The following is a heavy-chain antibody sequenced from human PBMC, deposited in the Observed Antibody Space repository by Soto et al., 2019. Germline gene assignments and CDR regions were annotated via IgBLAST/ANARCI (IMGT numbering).Heavy chain of an antibody. Sequence: GGSLRLSCAASGFTFSNAWMSWVRQAPGKGLEWVGRIKSKTDGGTTDYAAPVKGRFTISRDDSKNTLYLQMNSLKTGDTAVYYCTTLYDFWSGFDYWGQGTLVTVSS. CDR1: GFTFSNAW. V-gene: IGHV3-15*01. D-gene: IGHD3-3*01. CDR2: IKSKTDGGTT. CDR3: TTLYDFWSGFDY. J-gene: IGHJ4*02.